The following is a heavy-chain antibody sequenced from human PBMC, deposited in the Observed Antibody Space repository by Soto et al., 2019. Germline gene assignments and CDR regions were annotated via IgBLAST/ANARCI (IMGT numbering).Heavy chain of an antibody. CDR3: ARGVSAGVDY. CDR2: MQPSTGRT. V-gene: IGHV1-8*01. CDR1: GYSFTSLD. Sequence: ASWKFSCNTSGYSFTSLDINWVRQTAGQGLEWMGWMQPSTGRTGYAQKFQGRVTMTRDTSINTAYMELTTLTSDDTAFYYCARGVSAGVDYWGQGTLVTVSS. J-gene: IGHJ4*02. D-gene: IGHD1-26*01.